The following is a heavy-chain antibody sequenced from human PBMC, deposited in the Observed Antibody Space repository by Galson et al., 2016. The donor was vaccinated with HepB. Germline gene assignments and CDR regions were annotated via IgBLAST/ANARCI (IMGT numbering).Heavy chain of an antibody. Sequence: QSGAEVTKPGDSLKISCKGSGSSFTHFWIAWVRQMPGKGLEWMGIIYPGDSDTRYSPSFQGQVTMSVDKSINTAYLQWSRLKASDTAMYFSAGRMNYYGISGYYLPLDPWGQGTLVIVSS. V-gene: IGHV5-51*01. CDR1: GSSFTHFW. J-gene: IGHJ5*02. D-gene: IGHD3-22*01. CDR3: AGRMNYYGISGYYLPLDP. CDR2: IYPGDSDT.